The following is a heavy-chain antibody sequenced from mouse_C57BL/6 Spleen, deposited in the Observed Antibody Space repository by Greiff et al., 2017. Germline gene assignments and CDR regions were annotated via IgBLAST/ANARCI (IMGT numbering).Heavy chain of an antibody. CDR2: IDPENGDT. D-gene: IGHD3-3*01. CDR3: TTAGRDPLAY. CDR1: GFNIKDDY. J-gene: IGHJ3*01. Sequence: EVQLQQSGAELVRPGASVKLSCTASGFNIKDDYMHWVKQRPEQGLEWIGWIDPENGDTEYASKFQGKATITADTSSNTAYLQLSSLTSEDTAVYYWTTAGRDPLAYWGKGTLVTVSA. V-gene: IGHV14-4*01.